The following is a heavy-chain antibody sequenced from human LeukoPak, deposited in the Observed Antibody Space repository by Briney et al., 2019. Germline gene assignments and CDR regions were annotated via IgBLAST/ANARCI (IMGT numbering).Heavy chain of an antibody. J-gene: IGHJ4*02. CDR1: GFTVSSSY. V-gene: IGHV3-53*01. Sequence: GGSLRLSCAASGFTVSSSYMSWVRQAPGKGLEWVSVIYSGGSTYYADSVKGRFTISRDNSKNTLYLQMNSLRAEDTAVYYCAKDFYDFWSGYHRGFVDYWGQGTLVTVSS. D-gene: IGHD3-3*01. CDR2: IYSGGST. CDR3: AKDFYDFWSGYHRGFVDY.